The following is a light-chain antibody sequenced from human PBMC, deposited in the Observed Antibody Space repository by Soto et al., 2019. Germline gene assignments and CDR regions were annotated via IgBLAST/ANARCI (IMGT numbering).Light chain of an antibody. CDR3: QQYYSTPRT. CDR1: QSVLYSSNNKNY. V-gene: IGKV4-1*01. CDR2: WAS. Sequence: DIVMTQSPDSLAVSLGERATINCKSSQSVLYSSNNKNYLAWYQQKPGQPPKLLIYWASTREAGVPDRFSGSGSGTDFTPTNTSLQAEDGAVYYCQQYYSTPRTFGQGTKVEIK. J-gene: IGKJ1*01.